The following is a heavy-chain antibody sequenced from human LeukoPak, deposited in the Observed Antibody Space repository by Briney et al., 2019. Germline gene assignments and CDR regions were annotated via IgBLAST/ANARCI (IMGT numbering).Heavy chain of an antibody. D-gene: IGHD3-10*01. Sequence: PSETLSLTCSVSGGSITGYYWSWIRQPPGKGLEWIGYIYYSGSTNYNPSLKSRVTISVDTSKNQFSLKLSSVTAADTAVYYCARGVTPYDAFDIWGQGTMVTVSS. CDR3: ARGVTPYDAFDI. CDR2: IYYSGST. V-gene: IGHV4-59*08. CDR1: GGSITGYY. J-gene: IGHJ3*02.